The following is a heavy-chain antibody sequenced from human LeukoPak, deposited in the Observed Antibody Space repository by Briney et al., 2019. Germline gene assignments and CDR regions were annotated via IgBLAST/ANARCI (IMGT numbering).Heavy chain of an antibody. CDR2: IYHSRST. D-gene: IGHD3-3*01. CDR3: ARETIFGRYFDY. Sequence: PSETLSLTCTVSGGSISSGGYYWSWIRQPPGRGLEWIGYIYHSRSTYYNPSLKSRITISVDRSKNQFSLKLSSVTAADTAVYYCARETIFGRYFDYWGQGTLVTVSS. V-gene: IGHV4-30-2*01. CDR1: GGSISSGGYY. J-gene: IGHJ4*02.